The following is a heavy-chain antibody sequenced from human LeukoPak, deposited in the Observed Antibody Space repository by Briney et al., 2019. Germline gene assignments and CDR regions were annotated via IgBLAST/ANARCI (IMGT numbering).Heavy chain of an antibody. Sequence: GGSLRLSCAASGFTFSSYAMSWVRQAPGKGLEWVSAISGSGGSTYYADSVKGRFTISRDNSKNTLYLQMNSLRAEDTAVYYCAKGRVWSEYYHWFDPWGQGTLVTVSS. J-gene: IGHJ5*02. V-gene: IGHV3-23*01. CDR3: AKGRVWSEYYHWFDP. CDR2: ISGSGGST. D-gene: IGHD3-10*01. CDR1: GFTFSSYA.